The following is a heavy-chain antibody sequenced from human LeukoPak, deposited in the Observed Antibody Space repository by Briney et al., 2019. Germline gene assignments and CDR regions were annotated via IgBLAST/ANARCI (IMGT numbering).Heavy chain of an antibody. Sequence: SETLSLTCTVSGYSISSGYYWGWIRQPPGKGLEWIGSIYHSVSTYYNPSLKSRVTISVDTSKNQFSLKLSSVTAADTAMYYCARVTMVRGVIHGPNYWGQGTLVTVSS. CDR2: IYHSVST. J-gene: IGHJ4*02. CDR3: ARVTMVRGVIHGPNY. D-gene: IGHD3-10*01. CDR1: GYSISSGYY. V-gene: IGHV4-38-2*02.